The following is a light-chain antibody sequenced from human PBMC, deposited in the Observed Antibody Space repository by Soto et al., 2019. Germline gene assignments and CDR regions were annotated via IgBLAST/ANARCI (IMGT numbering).Light chain of an antibody. CDR2: GAS. V-gene: IGKV3-20*01. J-gene: IGKJ1*01. Sequence: ELVLTQSPGTLSLSPGERATLSCRASQSVSSSYLAWYQQKPGQAPRLLIYGASSRATGIPDRFSGSGSGTDFTLTISRLETEDFAGYYCQQYGSAPGTFGQGPKGEIK. CDR1: QSVSSSY. CDR3: QQYGSAPGT.